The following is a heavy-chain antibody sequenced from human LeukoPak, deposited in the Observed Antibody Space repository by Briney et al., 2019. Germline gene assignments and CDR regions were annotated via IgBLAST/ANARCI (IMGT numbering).Heavy chain of an antibody. CDR2: IYSGGST. J-gene: IGHJ3*02. D-gene: IGHD6-25*01. V-gene: IGHV3-66*01. CDR1: GFNVSSNY. Sequence: GGSLRLSCAASGFNVSSNYMSWVRQAPGKGLEWVSVIYSGGSTYYADSVKGRFTISRDNSKNTLYLQMNSLRAEDTAVYYCARDSVSAGAFDIWGQGTMVTVSS. CDR3: ARDSVSAGAFDI.